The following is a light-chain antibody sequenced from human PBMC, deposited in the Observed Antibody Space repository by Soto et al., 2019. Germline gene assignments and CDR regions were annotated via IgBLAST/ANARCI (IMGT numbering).Light chain of an antibody. CDR1: QSVSTNF. CDR2: GAS. Sequence: EIVLTQSPGTLSLSPGEGATLSCRASQSVSTNFFARYQQKPGQAPRLLIYGASTRATGIPDRFSGSGSGTDFTLTISRLEPEDFAVYYCQQYGRTSWTFGQGTKVEIK. J-gene: IGKJ1*01. CDR3: QQYGRTSWT. V-gene: IGKV3-20*01.